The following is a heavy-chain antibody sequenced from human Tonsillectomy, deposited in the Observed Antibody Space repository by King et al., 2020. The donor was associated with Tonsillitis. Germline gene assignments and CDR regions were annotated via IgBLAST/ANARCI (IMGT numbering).Heavy chain of an antibody. J-gene: IGHJ3*02. Sequence: QLVQSGAELKKPGASVKVSCKASGYTFTAYYIHWVRQAPGQGLEWMGWINPSSGGTTYAQMFQGRVTMARDTSISKAYMDLSRLISDDTAVYYCARDRGSPDAFDIWGQGTLVTVSS. D-gene: IGHD3-10*01. V-gene: IGHV1-2*02. CDR2: INPSSGGT. CDR3: ARDRGSPDAFDI. CDR1: GYTFTAYY.